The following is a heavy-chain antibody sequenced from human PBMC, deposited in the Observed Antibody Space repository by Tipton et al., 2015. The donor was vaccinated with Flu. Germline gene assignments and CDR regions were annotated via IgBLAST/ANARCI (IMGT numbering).Heavy chain of an antibody. Sequence: TLSLTCTVSGASLRSSSYYWGWIRQPQGKGLEWIGSFYYDVGTYYNPSLNSRVTISVDESKNQFSLRLTSVTAADAAVYYCVRTKDGYTLSNFVYWGQGTLVTVSP. J-gene: IGHJ4*02. CDR2: FYYDVGT. CDR1: GASLRSSSYY. V-gene: IGHV4-39*07. CDR3: VRTKDGYTLSNFVY. D-gene: IGHD5-24*01.